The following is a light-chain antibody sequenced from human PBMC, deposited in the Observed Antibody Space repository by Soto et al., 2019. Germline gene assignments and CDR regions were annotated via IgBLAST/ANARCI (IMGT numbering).Light chain of an antibody. CDR2: DVS. Sequence: QSALTQPRSVSGSPGQSVTISCTGTSSDVGDYDHVSWYQQHPGKAPKFMIYDVSRRPSGVPDRFSGSKSGNTASLTISGLQAEYEAEYDCCSYACRSAYDVFGAGTKLTVL. J-gene: IGLJ1*01. CDR1: SSDVGDYDH. CDR3: CSYACRSAYDV. V-gene: IGLV2-11*01.